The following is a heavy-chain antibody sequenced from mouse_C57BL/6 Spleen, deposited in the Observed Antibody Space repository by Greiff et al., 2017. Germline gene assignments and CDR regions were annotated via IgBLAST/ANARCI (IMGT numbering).Heavy chain of an antibody. CDR3: ARQEYYGSSCDY. V-gene: IGHV1-42*01. J-gene: IGHJ2*01. D-gene: IGHD1-1*01. Sequence: VQLQQSGPELVKPGASVKISCTASGYSFTGYYMNWVKQSPEKSLEWIGEINPSTGGTTYNQKFKAKATLTVDKSSSTAYMQLKSLTSEDSAVYYCARQEYYGSSCDYWGQGTTLTVSS. CDR2: INPSTGGT. CDR1: GYSFTGYY.